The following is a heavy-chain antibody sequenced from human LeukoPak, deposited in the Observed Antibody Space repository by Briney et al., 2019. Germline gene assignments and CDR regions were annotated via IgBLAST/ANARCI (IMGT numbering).Heavy chain of an antibody. D-gene: IGHD6-19*01. J-gene: IGHJ4*02. Sequence: GSLRLSCAASGFTFSSYGMHWVRQAPGKGLEWVAVISYDGSNKYYADSVKGRFTISRDNSKNTLYLQMNSLRAEDTAVYYCARGPHSSGWLPFDYWGQGTLVTVSS. CDR3: ARGPHSSGWLPFDY. V-gene: IGHV3-30*03. CDR1: GFTFSSYG. CDR2: ISYDGSNK.